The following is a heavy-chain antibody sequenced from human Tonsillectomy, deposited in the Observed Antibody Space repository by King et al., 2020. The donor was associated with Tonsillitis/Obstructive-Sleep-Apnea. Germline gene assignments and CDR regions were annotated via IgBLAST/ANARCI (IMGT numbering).Heavy chain of an antibody. CDR2: INHSRGT. V-gene: IGHV4-34*01. CDR1: GGSFSDYY. Sequence: VQLQQGGAGLLKASETLSLTSAVYGGSFSDYYWTWIRQAPGKGLEWSGAINHSRGTNYNPSLKGRVTILIDTARKQFSLKLNSVTAADTAVSYCARVSSWSFHFPYYTMFVSADGATGTLS. J-gene: IGHJ6*03. D-gene: IGHD3-10*01. CDR3: ARVSSWSFHFPYYTMFV.